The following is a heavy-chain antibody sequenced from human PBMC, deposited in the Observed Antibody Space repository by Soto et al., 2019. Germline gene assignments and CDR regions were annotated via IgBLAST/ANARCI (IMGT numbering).Heavy chain of an antibody. V-gene: IGHV1-18*01. CDR3: ARGLPSDY. J-gene: IGHJ4*02. CDR2: ISGYDGKT. CDR1: GYTFTIYG. Sequence: QVQLVQSGAEVKKPGASVKVSCKASGYTFTIYGITWVRQAPGQGLEWVGWISGYDGKTNYAQKYHDRVTMTTDTSTTTAYMELRSLRSDDTAVYYGARGLPSDYWGQGTRVTVSS. D-gene: IGHD5-12*01.